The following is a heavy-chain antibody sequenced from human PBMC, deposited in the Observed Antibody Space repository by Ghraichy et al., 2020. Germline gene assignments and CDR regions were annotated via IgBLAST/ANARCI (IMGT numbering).Heavy chain of an antibody. CDR1: GFTFSNFT. CDR3: ARDLQGLICGGDCFFNYGMDV. V-gene: IGHV3-21*01. CDR2: ISSSGSYI. Sequence: GGSLRLSCAASGFTFSNFTMNWVRQAPGKGVEWVSSISSSGSYIYYTDSMKGRFTISRDNAKNSLYLQMNSLRAEDTAVYFCARDLQGLICGGDCFFNYGMDVWGQGTTVTVSS. J-gene: IGHJ6*02. D-gene: IGHD2-21*02.